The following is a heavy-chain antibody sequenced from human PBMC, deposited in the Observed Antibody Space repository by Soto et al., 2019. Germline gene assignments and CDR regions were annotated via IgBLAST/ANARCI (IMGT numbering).Heavy chain of an antibody. J-gene: IGHJ4*02. CDR1: GFTFSDHY. V-gene: IGHV3-11*05. Sequence: QVQLVESGGGLVKPGGSLRLSCVASGFTFSDHYMTWIRKAPGKGLEWLSYISTSSSYTNYADSVKGRFTISRDNAMNSLYLQMNSLRAEDTAVYYCARLRLTGYFDYWGQGTLVTVSS. CDR2: ISTSSSYT. CDR3: ARLRLTGYFDY.